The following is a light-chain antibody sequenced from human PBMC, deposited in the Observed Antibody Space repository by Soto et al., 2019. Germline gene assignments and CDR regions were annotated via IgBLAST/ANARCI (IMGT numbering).Light chain of an antibody. CDR2: GNS. Sequence: QSVLTQPPSVSGAPGQRVTISCTGSSSNIGANYGVHWYQHLPGTAHKLLIYGNSYRPSGVPDRFSGSKSGTSASLAITGLQAEDEADYYCQSYDSSLSCVVFGGGTQLTVL. CDR1: SSNIGANYG. V-gene: IGLV1-40*01. CDR3: QSYDSSLSCVV. J-gene: IGLJ2*01.